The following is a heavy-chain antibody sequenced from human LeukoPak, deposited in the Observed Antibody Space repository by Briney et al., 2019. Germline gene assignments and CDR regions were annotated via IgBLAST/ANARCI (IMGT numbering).Heavy chain of an antibody. Sequence: SVKVSCKASGGTFSSYAISWVRLAPGQGLEWMGRIIPIFGTANYAQKFQGRVTITTDESTSTAYMELSSLRSEDTAVYYCAREDIVARYFDYWGQGTLVTVSS. CDR2: IIPIFGTA. CDR3: AREDIVARYFDY. CDR1: GGTFSSYA. D-gene: IGHD5-12*01. J-gene: IGHJ4*02. V-gene: IGHV1-69*05.